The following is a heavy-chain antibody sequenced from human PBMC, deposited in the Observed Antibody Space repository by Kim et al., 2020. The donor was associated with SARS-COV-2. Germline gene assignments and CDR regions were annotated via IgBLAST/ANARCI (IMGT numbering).Heavy chain of an antibody. D-gene: IGHD2-8*01. V-gene: IGHV5-51*01. CDR3: ASPATLHCTNGVCTPSGAFDI. J-gene: IGHJ3*02. CDR1: GYSFTSYW. Sequence: GESLKISCKGSGYSFTSYWIGWVRQMPGKGLEWMGIIYPGDSDTRYSPSFQGQVTISADKSISTAYLQWSSLKASDTAMYYCASPATLHCTNGVCTPSGAFDIWGQGTMVTVSS. CDR2: IYPGDSDT.